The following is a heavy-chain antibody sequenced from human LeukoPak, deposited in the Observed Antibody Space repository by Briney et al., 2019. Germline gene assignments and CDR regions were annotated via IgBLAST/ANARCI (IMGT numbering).Heavy chain of an antibody. Sequence: GRSLRLSCAASGFTFSSYGMHWVRQAPGKGLEWVAVISYDGSNKYYADSVKGRFTISRDNAKNSLYLQMNSLRAEDTAVYYCARALPHFDLWGRGTLVTVSS. V-gene: IGHV3-30*03. J-gene: IGHJ2*01. CDR3: ARALPHFDL. CDR1: GFTFSSYG. CDR2: ISYDGSNK.